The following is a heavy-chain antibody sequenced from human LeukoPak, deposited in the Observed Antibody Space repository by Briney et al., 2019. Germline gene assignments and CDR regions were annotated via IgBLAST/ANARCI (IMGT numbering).Heavy chain of an antibody. CDR1: GFTFSDYY. D-gene: IGHD3-3*01. CDR3: ARVKDAPYYDFWSGYSDDAFDI. Sequence: PGGSLRLSCAASGFTFSDYYMSWIRQAPGKGLEWVSYISSSGSTIYYADSVKGRFTISRDNAKNSLYLQMNSLRAEDTAVYYCARVKDAPYYDFWSGYSDDAFDIWGQGTMVTVSS. V-gene: IGHV3-11*04. J-gene: IGHJ3*02. CDR2: ISSSGSTI.